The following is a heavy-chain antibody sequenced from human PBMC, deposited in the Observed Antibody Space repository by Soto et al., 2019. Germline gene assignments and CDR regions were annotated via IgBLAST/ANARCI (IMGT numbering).Heavy chain of an antibody. CDR2: SDWNSGSV. CDR1: GFTLDHYA. J-gene: IGHJ6*02. CDR3: LKGRGFYQVKYGMDV. Sequence: GWSLRNSCAAYGFTLDHYAMHCVRQAPGKGLEGVAGSDWNSGSVDYADSVKGRGTNSRDNADMSLFLQMKSLRTEDTADYYCLKGRGFYQVKYGMDVWVQGT. D-gene: IGHD2-2*01. V-gene: IGHV3-9*01.